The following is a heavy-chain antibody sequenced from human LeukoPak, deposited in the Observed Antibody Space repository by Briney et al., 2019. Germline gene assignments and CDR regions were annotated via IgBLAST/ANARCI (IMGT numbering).Heavy chain of an antibody. CDR1: GGSISSYY. Sequence: SETLSLTCTVSGGSISSYYWSWIRQPPGKGLEWIGYIYYSGSTNYNPSLKSRVTISVDTSKNQFSLKLSSVTAADTAVYYCARAYYVWGSYRSRTYFDYWGQGTLVTVSS. J-gene: IGHJ4*02. CDR2: IYYSGST. D-gene: IGHD3-16*02. V-gene: IGHV4-59*12. CDR3: ARAYYVWGSYRSRTYFDY.